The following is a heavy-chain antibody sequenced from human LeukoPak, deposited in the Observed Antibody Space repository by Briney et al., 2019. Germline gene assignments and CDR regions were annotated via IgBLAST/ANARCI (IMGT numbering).Heavy chain of an antibody. Sequence: SETLSLTCTVSGGSISSRSYYWGWIRQPPGRGLEWIGSIYYSGSTYYNPSLKSRLTISVDTSKNHFSLNLSSVIATDTAVYYCASLSHVGNPFDYWGQGTLVTVSS. CDR2: IYYSGST. J-gene: IGHJ4*02. D-gene: IGHD1-14*01. V-gene: IGHV4-39*02. CDR3: ASLSHVGNPFDY. CDR1: GGSISSRSYY.